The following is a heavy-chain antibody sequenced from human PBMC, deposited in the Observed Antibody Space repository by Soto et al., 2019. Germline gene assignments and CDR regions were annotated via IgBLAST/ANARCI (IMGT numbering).Heavy chain of an antibody. CDR1: GFTFSGSA. CDR3: TTPGYYDSSGYYGVSY. CDR2: IRSKANSYAT. J-gene: IGHJ4*02. Sequence: EVQLVESGGGLVQPGGSLKLSCAASGFTFSGSAMHWVRQASGKGLEWVGRIRSKANSYATAYAASVKGRFTISRDDSKNTAYLQMNSLKTEDTAVYYCTTPGYYDSSGYYGVSYWGQGTLVTVSS. D-gene: IGHD3-22*01. V-gene: IGHV3-73*02.